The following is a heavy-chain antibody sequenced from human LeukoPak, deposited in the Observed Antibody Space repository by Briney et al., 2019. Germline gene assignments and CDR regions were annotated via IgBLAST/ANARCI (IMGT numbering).Heavy chain of an antibody. CDR1: GFTFSRSW. J-gene: IGHJ4*02. V-gene: IGHV3-7*01. CDR3: AKSLDY. CDR2: IKEDGSET. Sequence: PGGSLRLSCVASGFTFSRSWMDWVRQAPGKGPEWVANIKEDGSETYYVDSAKGRFTISRDNAKNSLYLQMDSLRVEDTAIYYCAKSLDYWGQGTLVTVSS.